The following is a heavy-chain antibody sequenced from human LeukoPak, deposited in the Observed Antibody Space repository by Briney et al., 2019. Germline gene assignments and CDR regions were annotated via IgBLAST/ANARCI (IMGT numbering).Heavy chain of an antibody. V-gene: IGHV3-21*01. CDR1: GFTFSSYS. D-gene: IGHD3-22*01. CDR2: ISSSSSYI. Sequence: GGSLRLSCAASGFTFSSYSMNWVRQAPGNGLEWVSSISSSSSYIYYADSVKGRFTISRDNAKNSLYLQMNSLRAEDTAVYYCARVDYDSSGYFDYWGQGTLVTVSS. CDR3: ARVDYDSSGYFDY. J-gene: IGHJ4*02.